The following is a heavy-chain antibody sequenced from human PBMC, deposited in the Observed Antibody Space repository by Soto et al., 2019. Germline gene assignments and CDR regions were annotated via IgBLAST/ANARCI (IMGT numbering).Heavy chain of an antibody. J-gene: IGHJ4*02. Sequence: QITLKESGPSPVKPTQTLTVTCTFSGFSLSNSGVGVAWIRQPPGKALEWLALIYGDNDKRYSPSLKTRLTITKATSKNQVVLTMTSMDPVDTATYYCAHCTVPDYGYYDPGPSHVLDSWGQGTLVTVSS. CDR2: IYGDNDK. V-gene: IGHV2-5*02. D-gene: IGHD4-17*01. CDR3: AHCTVPDYGYYDPGPSHVLDS. CDR1: GFSLSNSGVG.